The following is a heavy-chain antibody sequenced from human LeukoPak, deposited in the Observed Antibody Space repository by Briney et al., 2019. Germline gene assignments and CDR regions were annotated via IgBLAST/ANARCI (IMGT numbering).Heavy chain of an antibody. J-gene: IGHJ4*02. CDR3: ATSPFSSGWYPLSY. D-gene: IGHD6-19*01. V-gene: IGHV4-39*07. CDR2: IYYSGST. Sequence: SETLSLTCTVSGGSISSSSYYWGWIRQPPGKGLEWIGSIYYSGSTYYNPSLKSRVTISVDKSKNQFSLKLSSVTAADTAVYYCATSPFSSGWYPLSYWGQGTLVTVSS. CDR1: GGSISSSSYY.